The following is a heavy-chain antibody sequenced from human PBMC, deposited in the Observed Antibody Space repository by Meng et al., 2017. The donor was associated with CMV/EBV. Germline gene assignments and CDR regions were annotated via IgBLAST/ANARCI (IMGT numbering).Heavy chain of an antibody. Sequence: SETLSLTCAVYGGSFSGYYWSWIRQPPGKGLEWIGEIYHSGSTNYNPSLKSRVTISVDTSKNQFSLKLSSVTAADTAVYYCASITRRYSSGWYVGSNGVQNDYWGQGTLVTVSS. V-gene: IGHV4-34*01. CDR1: GGSFSGYY. CDR3: ASITRRYSSGWYVGSNGVQNDY. D-gene: IGHD6-19*01. J-gene: IGHJ4*02. CDR2: IYHSGST.